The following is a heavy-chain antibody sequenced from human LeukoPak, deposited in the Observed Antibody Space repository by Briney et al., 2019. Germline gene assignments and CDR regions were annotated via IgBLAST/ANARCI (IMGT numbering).Heavy chain of an antibody. J-gene: IGHJ4*02. D-gene: IGHD6-19*01. CDR3: ARSLKEGIAVAGLDY. CDR1: GYTFTGYY. CDR2: INPNSGGT. Sequence: ASVKVSCKASGYTFTGYYMHWVRQAPGQGLEWMGWINPNSGGTNYAQKFQGWVTMTRDTSISTAYMELSRLRSDDTAVYYCARSLKEGIAVAGLDYWGQGTLVTVSS. V-gene: IGHV1-2*04.